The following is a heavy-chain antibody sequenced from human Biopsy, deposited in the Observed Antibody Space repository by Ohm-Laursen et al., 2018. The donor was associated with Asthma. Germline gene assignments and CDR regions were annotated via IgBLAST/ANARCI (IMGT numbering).Heavy chain of an antibody. CDR3: ARGPELDV. J-gene: IGHJ6*02. CDR1: PGSFSGFF. CDR2: TNERGVT. Sequence: TLSLTCHVCPGSFSGFFWTWIRQSPGKGLEWIGETNERGVTNNNPSLKSRVIISIDTYWNRVSLKLTSVTAADTAVYYCARGPELDVWGQGTTVTVSS. V-gene: IGHV4-34*01.